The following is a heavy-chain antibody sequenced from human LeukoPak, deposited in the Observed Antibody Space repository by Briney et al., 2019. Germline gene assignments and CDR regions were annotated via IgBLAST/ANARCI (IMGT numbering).Heavy chain of an antibody. J-gene: IGHJ4*02. Sequence: GGSLRLSCAASGFTFSTYAMSWVRQAPGKGLEWVSAISDRGGSTYYADSAKGRFTISRDNSKNTLYLQMSSLRAEDTAVYYCAKRGMTTIKEGFDYWGQGTLVTVSS. CDR3: AKRGMTTIKEGFDY. V-gene: IGHV3-23*01. CDR2: ISDRGGST. CDR1: GFTFSTYA. D-gene: IGHD5-24*01.